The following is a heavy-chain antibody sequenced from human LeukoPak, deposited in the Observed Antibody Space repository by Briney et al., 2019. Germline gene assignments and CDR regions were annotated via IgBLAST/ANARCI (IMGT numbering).Heavy chain of an antibody. CDR3: AKPFIVGATGYYYYYMDV. CDR2: ISGSGGTT. D-gene: IGHD1-26*01. V-gene: IGHV3-23*01. J-gene: IGHJ6*03. CDR1: GFTFDDYG. Sequence: GGSLRLSCVASGFTFDDYGMSWVRQAPGKGLEWVSAISGSGGTTHYADSVKGRFTISRDNSKDTLYLQMYSLRAEDTAVYYCAKPFIVGATGYYYYYMDVWGKGTTVTVAS.